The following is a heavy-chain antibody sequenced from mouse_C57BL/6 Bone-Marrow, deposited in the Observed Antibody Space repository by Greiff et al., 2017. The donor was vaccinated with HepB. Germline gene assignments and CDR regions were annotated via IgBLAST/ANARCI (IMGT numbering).Heavy chain of an antibody. Sequence: QVQLQQPGAELVKPGASVKVSCKASGYTFTSYWMHWVKQRPGQGLEWIGRIHPSDSDTNYNQKFKGKATMTADTSSNTAYLQLSSLTSEDTAVYYCTSLLPYAMDYWGQGTSVTVSS. CDR1: GYTFTSYW. CDR3: TSLLPYAMDY. J-gene: IGHJ4*01. V-gene: IGHV1-74*01. CDR2: IHPSDSDT.